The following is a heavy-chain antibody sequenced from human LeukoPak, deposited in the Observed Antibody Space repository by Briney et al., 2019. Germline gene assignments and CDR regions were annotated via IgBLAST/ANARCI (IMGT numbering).Heavy chain of an antibody. CDR3: ARVGDYRYYYYYMDV. V-gene: IGHV3-30*04. D-gene: IGHD4-17*01. J-gene: IGHJ6*03. CDR2: ISYDGSNK. CDR1: GFTFSSYA. Sequence: GGSLRLSCAASGFTFSSYAMHWVRQAPGKGLEWVAVISYDGSNKYYADSVKGRFTISRDNSKNTLYLQMNSLRAEDTAVYYCARVGDYRYYYYYMDVWGKGTTVTVSS.